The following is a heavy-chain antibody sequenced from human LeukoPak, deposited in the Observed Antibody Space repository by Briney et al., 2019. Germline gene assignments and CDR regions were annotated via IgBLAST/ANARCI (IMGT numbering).Heavy chain of an antibody. CDR1: GGSISSYY. CDR3: ARHVQYYYGSGSYRAPPYRGMGV. D-gene: IGHD3-10*01. Sequence: SETLSLTCTVSGGSISSYYWSWIRQPPGKGLEWIGYIYYSGSTNYNPSLKSRVTISVDTSKNQFSLKLSSVTAADTAVYYCARHVQYYYGSGSYRAPPYRGMGVWGQGTTVTVSS. J-gene: IGHJ6*02. CDR2: IYYSGST. V-gene: IGHV4-59*08.